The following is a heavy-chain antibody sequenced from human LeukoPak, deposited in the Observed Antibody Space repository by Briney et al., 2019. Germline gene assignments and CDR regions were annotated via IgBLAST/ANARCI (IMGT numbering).Heavy chain of an antibody. J-gene: IGHJ5*02. CDR2: ISDSGGTT. V-gene: IGHV3-23*01. CDR1: GFAFNIYA. Sequence: GGSLRLSCAASGFAFNIYAMSWVRQAPGKGLEWVSAISDSGGTTYYADSVKGRFTISRDNSKNTLYLQMNSLRAEDTAVYYCAKSIVGVAGLDPWGQGTLVTVSS. D-gene: IGHD1-26*01. CDR3: AKSIVGVAGLDP.